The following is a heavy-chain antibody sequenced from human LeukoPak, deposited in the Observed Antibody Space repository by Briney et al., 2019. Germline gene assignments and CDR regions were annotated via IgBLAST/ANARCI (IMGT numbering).Heavy chain of an antibody. CDR3: ARGPTPRARIAVAGSISAFDI. V-gene: IGHV4-34*01. CDR2: GST. D-gene: IGHD6-19*01. J-gene: IGHJ3*02. Sequence: GSTNYNPSLKSRVTISVDTSKNQFSLKLSSVTAADTAVYYCARGPTPRARIAVAGSISAFDIWGQGTMVTVSS.